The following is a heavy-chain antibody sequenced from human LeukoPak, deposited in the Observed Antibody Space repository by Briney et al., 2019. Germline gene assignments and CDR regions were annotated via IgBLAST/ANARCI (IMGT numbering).Heavy chain of an antibody. CDR2: ISGSDYTT. CDR1: GFPFTNYA. V-gene: IGHV3-23*01. J-gene: IGHJ4*02. Sequence: QPGGSLRLSCAASGFPFTNYAMSWVRQAPGKGLEWVSSISGSDYTTYYADSVKGRFTIYRENSRDTLYLQMDSLRAEDTAIYYCAKDRGGATPTFDYWGQGTLVTVSS. CDR3: AKDRGGATPTFDY. D-gene: IGHD1-26*01.